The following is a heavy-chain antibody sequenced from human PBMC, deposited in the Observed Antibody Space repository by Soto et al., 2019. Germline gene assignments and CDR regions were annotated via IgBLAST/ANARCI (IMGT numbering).Heavy chain of an antibody. CDR2: ISGSGGST. D-gene: IGHD6-13*01. CDR3: ARGSSAGKGSPPDF. J-gene: IGHJ4*02. CDR1: GFTFSSFA. Sequence: GGSLRLSCAASGFTFSSFAMSWVRQAPGKGLDWVSAISGSGGSTYSADSVKGRFTISRDNSKNTLYLQMSSLRAEDTAVYYCARGSSAGKGSPPDFWGQGSLVTVSS. V-gene: IGHV3-23*01.